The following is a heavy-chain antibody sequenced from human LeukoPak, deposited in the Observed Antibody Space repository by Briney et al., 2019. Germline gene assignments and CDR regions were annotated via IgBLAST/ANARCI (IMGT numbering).Heavy chain of an antibody. CDR1: GFTFSSYA. CDR3: AKDLGRYRNNYFDY. J-gene: IGHJ4*02. D-gene: IGHD1-26*01. V-gene: IGHV3-23*01. CDR2: ISGSGGGT. Sequence: GGSLRLSCAASGFTFSSYAMSWVRQAPEKGLEWVSTISGSGGGTYYADSVKGRFTISRDDSKNTLYLQMNSLRAEDTVVYYCAKDLGRYRNNYFDYCGQGTLVTVSA.